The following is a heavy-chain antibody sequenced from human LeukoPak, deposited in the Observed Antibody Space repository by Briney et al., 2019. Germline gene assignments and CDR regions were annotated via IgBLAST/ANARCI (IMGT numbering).Heavy chain of an antibody. V-gene: IGHV1-2*02. J-gene: IGHJ4*02. Sequence: ASVKVSCKASGYTFTGYYMHWVRQAPGQGLEWMGWINPNSGGTNYAQKFQGRVTMTRDTSISTAYMELSRLRSDDTAVYYCARLITMVLGAYYFDYGGQGTLVTVSS. CDR3: ARLITMVLGAYYFDY. CDR2: INPNSGGT. D-gene: IGHD3-10*01. CDR1: GYTFTGYY.